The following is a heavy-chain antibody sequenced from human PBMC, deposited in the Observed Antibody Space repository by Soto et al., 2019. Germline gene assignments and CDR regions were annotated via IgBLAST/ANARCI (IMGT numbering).Heavy chain of an antibody. D-gene: IGHD3-3*01. CDR2: ISGSGGST. Sequence: EVQLLESGGGLVQPGGSLRLSCAASGFTFSSYAMSWVRQAPGKGLEWVSAISGSGGSTYYADSVKGRFTISRDNAKNTLYLQMNSRRAEDTAVYYCAKDGLKYYDFWSGYFGYFDYWGQGTLVTVSS. CDR1: GFTFSSYA. V-gene: IGHV3-23*01. CDR3: AKDGLKYYDFWSGYFGYFDY. J-gene: IGHJ4*02.